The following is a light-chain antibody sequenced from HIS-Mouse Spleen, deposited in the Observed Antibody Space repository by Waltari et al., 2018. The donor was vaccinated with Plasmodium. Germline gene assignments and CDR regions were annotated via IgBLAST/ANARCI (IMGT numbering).Light chain of an antibody. CDR1: SSDVGSYNL. J-gene: IGLJ2*01. CDR2: EGS. V-gene: IGLV2-23*03. Sequence: SALTQPASVSGSPGQSITISCTGTSSDVGSYNLVSWSQQHPGKAPKLMIYEGSKRPSGVSNRFSGSKSGNTASLTISGLQAEDEADYYCCSYAGSSTFVVFGGGTKLTVL. CDR3: CSYAGSSTFVV.